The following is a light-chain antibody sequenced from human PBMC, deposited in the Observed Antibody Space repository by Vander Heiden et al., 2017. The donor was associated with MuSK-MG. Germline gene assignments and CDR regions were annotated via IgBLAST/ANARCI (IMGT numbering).Light chain of an antibody. CDR3: QAWDGGSSVI. J-gene: IGLJ2*01. CDR2: HAS. CDR1: NLGDND. Sequence: YELTQSPPVSVCPGQTARITFSGNNLGDNDVCWYPQKPGPSPVLVLFHASPRPAGIPERFAGSNSGNTATLTSSGTQAVDEADYYCQAWDGGSSVIFGGGTKLTVL. V-gene: IGLV3-1*01.